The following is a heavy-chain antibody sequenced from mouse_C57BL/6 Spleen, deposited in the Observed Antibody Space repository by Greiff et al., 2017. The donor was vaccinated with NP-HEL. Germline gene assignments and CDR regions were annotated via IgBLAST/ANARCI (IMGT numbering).Heavy chain of an antibody. J-gene: IGHJ2*01. Sequence: VQLQQSGPELVKPGASVKISCKASGYAFSSSWMNWVKQRPGKGLEWIGRIYPGDGDTNYNGKFKGKATLTADKSSSTAYMQLSSLTSEDSAVYFCATNPYYGRDYVDYWGQGTTLTVSS. CDR1: GYAFSSSW. CDR3: ATNPYYGRDYVDY. CDR2: IYPGDGDT. V-gene: IGHV1-82*01. D-gene: IGHD1-1*01.